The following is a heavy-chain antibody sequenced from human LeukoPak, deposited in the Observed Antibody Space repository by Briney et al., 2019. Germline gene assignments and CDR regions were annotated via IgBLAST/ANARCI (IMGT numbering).Heavy chain of an antibody. CDR3: AGRPTGYSSGYIH. D-gene: IGHD5-18*01. V-gene: IGHV3-23*01. CDR2: ISGSAHKI. J-gene: IGHJ4*02. Sequence: TGGSLRLSCVASGITFSNYAVSWVRQAPEKGLDWVSVISGSAHKIRYADSVKGRFTISRDNSENIVYLQMNNLRVEDTAVYYYAGRPTGYSSGYIHWGQGTLVTVSS. CDR1: GITFSNYA.